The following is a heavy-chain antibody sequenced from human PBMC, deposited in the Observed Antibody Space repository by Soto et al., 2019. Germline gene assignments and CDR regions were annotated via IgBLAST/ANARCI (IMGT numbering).Heavy chain of an antibody. Sequence: GGSLRLSCAASGFTFSSYAMSWVRQAPGKGLEWVSAISGSGGSTYYADSVKGRFTISRDNSKNTLYLQMNSLRAEDTAVYYCAREKYYDILTGYVYWGQGTLVTVSS. V-gene: IGHV3-23*01. CDR2: ISGSGGST. J-gene: IGHJ4*02. CDR1: GFTFSSYA. CDR3: AREKYYDILTGYVY. D-gene: IGHD3-9*01.